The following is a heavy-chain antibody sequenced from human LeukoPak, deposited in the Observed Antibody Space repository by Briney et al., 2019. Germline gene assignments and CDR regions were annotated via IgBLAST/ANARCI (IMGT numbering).Heavy chain of an antibody. CDR1: GGSFSNYY. Sequence: SETLSLTCAVYGGSFSNYYWSWIRQPPGKGLEWIGEINHSGSTNYNPSLKSRVTISVDTSKNQFSLKLSSVTAADTAVYYCARDFGRTVFDYWGQGTLVTVSS. CDR2: INHSGST. V-gene: IGHV4-34*01. D-gene: IGHD3/OR15-3a*01. J-gene: IGHJ4*02. CDR3: ARDFGRTVFDY.